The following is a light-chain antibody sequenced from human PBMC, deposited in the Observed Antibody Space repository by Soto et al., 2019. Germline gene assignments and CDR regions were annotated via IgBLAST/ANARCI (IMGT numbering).Light chain of an antibody. CDR2: KAS. CDR1: QSISSW. Sequence: DIQMTQSPSTLSASVGDRVTITCRASQSISSWLAWYQQKPGKAPKLLIYKASSLESGVPSRFSGSGSGTEFTLTISSLQPDDFATYYCQQYNSYSPRYTFGQGTK. V-gene: IGKV1-5*03. CDR3: QQYNSYSPRYT. J-gene: IGKJ2*01.